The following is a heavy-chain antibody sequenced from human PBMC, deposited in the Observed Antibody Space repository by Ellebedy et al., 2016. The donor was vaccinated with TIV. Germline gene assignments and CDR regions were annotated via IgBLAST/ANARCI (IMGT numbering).Heavy chain of an antibody. J-gene: IGHJ6*02. D-gene: IGHD1-26*01. CDR2: ISAYNGNT. Sequence: AASVKVSCKASGYTFTSYGISWVRQAPGQGLEWMGWISAYNGNTNYAQKLQGRVTMTTDTSTSTAYMELRSLRSDDTAVYYCASCWEQYYYGMDVWGQGTTVTVSS. CDR1: GYTFTSYG. CDR3: ASCWEQYYYGMDV. V-gene: IGHV1-18*04.